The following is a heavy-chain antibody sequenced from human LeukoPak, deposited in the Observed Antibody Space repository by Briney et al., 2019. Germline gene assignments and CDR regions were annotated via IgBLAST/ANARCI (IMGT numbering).Heavy chain of an antibody. V-gene: IGHV4-34*01. Sequence: PSETLSLTCVVYGGSFSGYYWSWIRQPPGKGLEWIGDVNYSRSTNYNPSLESRVTISADTSKSQFSLKLSSVTAADTSVYYCARGRAVTRDFDYWGQGTLVRVSS. CDR3: ARGRAVTRDFDY. J-gene: IGHJ4*02. CDR1: GGSFSGYY. CDR2: VNYSRST. D-gene: IGHD4-23*01.